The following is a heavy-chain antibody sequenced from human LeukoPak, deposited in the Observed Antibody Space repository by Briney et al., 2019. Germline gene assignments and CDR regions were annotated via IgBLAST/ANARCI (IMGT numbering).Heavy chain of an antibody. J-gene: IGHJ4*02. CDR3: ARESTGYSSGWLY. Sequence: ASVKVSCKASGGTFSSYAISWVRQAPGQGLEWMGRILPIFGTANYAQKFQGRVTITTDESTSTAYMELSSLRSEDTAVYYCARESTGYSSGWLYWGQGTLVTVSS. D-gene: IGHD6-19*01. CDR2: ILPIFGTA. V-gene: IGHV1-69*05. CDR1: GGTFSSYA.